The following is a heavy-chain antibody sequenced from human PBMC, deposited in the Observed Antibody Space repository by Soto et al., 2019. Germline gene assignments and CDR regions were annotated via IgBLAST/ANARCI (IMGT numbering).Heavy chain of an antibody. V-gene: IGHV4-59*01. J-gene: IGHJ4*02. D-gene: IGHD6-19*01. Sequence: SETLSLTCTVSGGSISSNYWNWIRQPPGKGLEWIGYIHYSGSTNQNPSLKSRVTISVDTSKNQFSLKLTSVTAADTAVYYCARGRAVTESFYFDFWGQGTLVTVSS. CDR3: ARGRAVTESFYFDF. CDR2: IHYSGST. CDR1: GGSISSNY.